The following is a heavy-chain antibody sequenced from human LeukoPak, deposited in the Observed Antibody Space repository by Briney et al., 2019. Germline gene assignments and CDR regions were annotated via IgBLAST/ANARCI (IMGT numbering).Heavy chain of an antibody. J-gene: IGHJ4*02. V-gene: IGHV3-30*18. D-gene: IGHD3-22*01. CDR1: GFTFSSYG. CDR2: ISYDGSNK. CDR3: AKDRGYYDSSSYYYFDY. Sequence: GRSLRLSCAASGFTFSSYGMHWVRQAPGKGLEWVAVISYDGSNKYYADPVKGRFTISRDNSKNTLYLQMNSLRAEDTAVYYCAKDRGYYDSSSYYYFDYWGRGTLVTVSS.